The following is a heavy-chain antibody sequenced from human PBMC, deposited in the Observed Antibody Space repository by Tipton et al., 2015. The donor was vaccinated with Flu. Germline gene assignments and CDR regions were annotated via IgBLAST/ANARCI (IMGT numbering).Heavy chain of an antibody. CDR3: AGRDYSNYVSEPKNWFDP. V-gene: IGHV4-38-2*01. CDR1: GDSIASPYF. D-gene: IGHD4-11*01. Sequence: TLSLTCSVSGDSIASPYFWGWIRQPPGKGLEWIGNVHQAGSTYYNPSLMSRVTISLDRPKNQFSLRVTSVTAADTAVYYCAGRDYSNYVSEPKNWFDPWGQGTLVTVSS. J-gene: IGHJ5*02. CDR2: VHQAGST.